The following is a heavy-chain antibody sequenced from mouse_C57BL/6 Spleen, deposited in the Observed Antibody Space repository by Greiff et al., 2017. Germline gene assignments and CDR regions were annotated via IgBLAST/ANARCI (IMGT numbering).Heavy chain of an antibody. D-gene: IGHD2-3*01. CDR2: IDPSDSYT. J-gene: IGHJ4*01. Sequence: QVQLQQPGAELVKPGASVKLSCKASGYTFTSYWMQWVKQRPGQGLEWIGEIDPSDSYTNYNQKFKGKATLTVDTSSSTAYMQLSSLTSEDSAVYYCARNLYDGYYLYAMDYWGQGTSVTVSS. CDR3: ARNLYDGYYLYAMDY. V-gene: IGHV1-50*01. CDR1: GYTFTSYW.